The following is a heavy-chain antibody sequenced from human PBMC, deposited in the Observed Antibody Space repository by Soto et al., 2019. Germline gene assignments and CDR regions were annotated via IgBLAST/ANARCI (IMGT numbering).Heavy chain of an antibody. Sequence: QVQLVESGGGVVQPGRSLRLSCAASGFTFSSYGMHWVRQAPGKGLEWVAVIWYDGSNKYYADSVKGRFTISRDNSKNTLYXXXNSLRAEDTAVYYCARTAVAGTFFDYWGQGTLVTVSS. D-gene: IGHD6-19*01. CDR3: ARTAVAGTFFDY. J-gene: IGHJ4*02. CDR2: IWYDGSNK. CDR1: GFTFSSYG. V-gene: IGHV3-33*01.